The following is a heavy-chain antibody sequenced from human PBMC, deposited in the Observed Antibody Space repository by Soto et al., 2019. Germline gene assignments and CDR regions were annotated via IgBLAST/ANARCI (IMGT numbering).Heavy chain of an antibody. V-gene: IGHV5-51*01. Sequence: PGESLKISCKGSGYSFTSYWIGWVRQMPGKGLEWMGIIYPGDSDTRYSPSFQGQVTISADKSISTASLQWSSLKASDTAMYYCARLFSGQNLGIAAAGLYYFDYWGQGTLVTVSS. CDR1: GYSFTSYW. D-gene: IGHD6-13*01. CDR2: IYPGDSDT. J-gene: IGHJ4*02. CDR3: ARLFSGQNLGIAAAGLYYFDY.